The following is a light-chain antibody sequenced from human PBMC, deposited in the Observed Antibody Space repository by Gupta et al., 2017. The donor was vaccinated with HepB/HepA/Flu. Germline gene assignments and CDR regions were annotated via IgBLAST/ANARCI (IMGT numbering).Light chain of an antibody. CDR1: QSISTY. J-gene: IGKJ1*01. CDR2: AAS. CDR3: QQTYITPKT. Sequence: DIQMTQSPSSLSTSVGDRVTITCRASQSISTYLNWFQQKPGKAPNLLIYAASSLQSGVASRFSGSGSGSEFTLTISRLQPEDFATYYCQQTYITPKTFGQGTKVEIK. V-gene: IGKV1-39*01.